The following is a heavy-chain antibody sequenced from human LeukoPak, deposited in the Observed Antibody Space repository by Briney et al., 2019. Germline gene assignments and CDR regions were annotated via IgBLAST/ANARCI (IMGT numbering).Heavy chain of an antibody. Sequence: GGSLRLSCAASGFTFSSYGMHCVRQAPGKGLEWVAVISYDGSNKYYADSVKGRFTISRDNSKNTLYLQMNSLRAEDTAVYYCAKPRNSSGWPHFDYWGQGTLVTVSS. V-gene: IGHV3-30*18. J-gene: IGHJ4*02. D-gene: IGHD6-19*01. CDR2: ISYDGSNK. CDR1: GFTFSSYG. CDR3: AKPRNSSGWPHFDY.